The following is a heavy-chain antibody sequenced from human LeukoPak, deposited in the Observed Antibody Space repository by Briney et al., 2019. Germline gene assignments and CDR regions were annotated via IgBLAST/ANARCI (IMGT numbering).Heavy chain of an antibody. CDR1: GYMFNRYG. CDR3: ARDYFHGHCAGLSCFLLDY. V-gene: IGHV1-18*01. Sequence: ASVKVSCKASGYMFNRYGISWVRQGPGQGLEWMGWISGYNGGTKYAEKLQGRVTMTTDTSTSTAYMELGSLNSDDTAVYFCARDYFHGHCAGLSCFLLDYWGQGTLVTVPS. D-gene: IGHD2-8*02. CDR2: ISGYNGGT. J-gene: IGHJ4*02.